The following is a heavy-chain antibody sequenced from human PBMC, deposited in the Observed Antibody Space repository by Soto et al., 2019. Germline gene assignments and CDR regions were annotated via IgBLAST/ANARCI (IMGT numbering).Heavy chain of an antibody. CDR1: GGSFSGYY. J-gene: IGHJ4*02. Sequence: SETLSLTCAVYGGSFSGYYWSWIRQPPGKGLEWIGEINHSGSTNYNPSLKSRVTISVDTSKNQFSLKLSSVTAADTAVYYCARGNKGYSYGYRPVYYFDYWGQGTLVTVSS. CDR2: INHSGST. CDR3: ARGNKGYSYGYRPVYYFDY. D-gene: IGHD5-18*01. V-gene: IGHV4-34*01.